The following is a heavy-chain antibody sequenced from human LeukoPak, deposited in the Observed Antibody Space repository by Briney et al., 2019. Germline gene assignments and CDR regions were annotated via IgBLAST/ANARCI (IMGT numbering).Heavy chain of an antibody. V-gene: IGHV4-39*01. J-gene: IGHJ4*02. CDR2: IYYSGST. CDR1: GDSISSSSHY. CDR3: ARRKYDYVWGSYRVIDY. Sequence: SETLSLTCTVSGDSISSSSHYWGWIRQPPGKGLEWIGTIYYSGSTYYNPSLKSRVTISVDTSKNQFSLKLSSVTAADTAVYYCARRKYDYVWGSYRVIDYWGQGTLVTVSS. D-gene: IGHD3-16*01.